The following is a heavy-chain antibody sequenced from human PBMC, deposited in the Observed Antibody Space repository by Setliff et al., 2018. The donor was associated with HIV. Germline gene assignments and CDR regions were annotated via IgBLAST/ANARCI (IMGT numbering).Heavy chain of an antibody. D-gene: IGHD2-21*02. CDR3: TTGDTTPIYPNYMDV. CDR2: IKQDGSEK. J-gene: IGHJ6*03. CDR1: GFMFNKNY. V-gene: IGHV3-7*01. Sequence: GGSLRLSCTASGFMFNKNYMSWVRQAPGKGLEWVANIKQDGSEKYYVDSVKGRFTISRDNAKNSLYLQVNSLRAEDTAVYYCTTGDTTPIYPNYMDVWGKGTTVTVSS.